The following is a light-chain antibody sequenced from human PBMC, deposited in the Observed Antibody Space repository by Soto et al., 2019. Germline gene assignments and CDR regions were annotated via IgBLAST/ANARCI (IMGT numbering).Light chain of an antibody. V-gene: IGKV3-20*01. Sequence: EVVMTQSPATLSVSPGERATLSCRASQSVSSTYLIWYQQKPGQAPRLLIYGASSRATGIPDRFSGSGSGTDFTLTISRLEPEDFAVYYCQQYGSSPITFGQGTRLEI. CDR2: GAS. CDR3: QQYGSSPIT. CDR1: QSVSSTY. J-gene: IGKJ5*01.